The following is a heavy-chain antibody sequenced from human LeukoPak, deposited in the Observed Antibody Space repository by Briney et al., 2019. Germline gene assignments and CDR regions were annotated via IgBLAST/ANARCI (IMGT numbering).Heavy chain of an antibody. V-gene: IGHV3-9*01. Sequence: GGSLRLSCAASGFTFDDYAMHWVRQAPGKGLEWVSGISWNSGSIGYADSVKGRFTISRDNAKNSLYLQMNSLRAEDTALYYCAKDRSPGYSNGWNHDAFDIWGQGTMVTVSS. CDR3: AKDRSPGYSNGWNHDAFDI. CDR2: ISWNSGSI. CDR1: GFTFDDYA. D-gene: IGHD6-19*01. J-gene: IGHJ3*02.